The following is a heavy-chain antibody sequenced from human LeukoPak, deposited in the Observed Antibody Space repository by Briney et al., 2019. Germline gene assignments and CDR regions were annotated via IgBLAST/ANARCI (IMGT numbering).Heavy chain of an antibody. CDR3: ARVVAVAGTSYYYYYGMDV. Sequence: SQTLSLTCTVSGGSISSGDYYWSCIRQLPGKGLEWIGYIYYSGSTYYNPSLKSRVTISVDTSKNQFSLKLSPVTAADTAVYYCARVVAVAGTSYYYYYGMDVWGQGTTVTVSS. CDR1: GGSISSGDYY. D-gene: IGHD6-19*01. V-gene: IGHV4-30-4*01. J-gene: IGHJ6*02. CDR2: IYYSGST.